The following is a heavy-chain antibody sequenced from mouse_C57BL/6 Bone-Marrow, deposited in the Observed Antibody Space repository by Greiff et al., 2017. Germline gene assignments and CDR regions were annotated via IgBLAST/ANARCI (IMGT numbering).Heavy chain of an antibody. CDR3: ARQAAAMDD. V-gene: IGHV1-81*01. J-gene: IGHJ4*01. CDR2: IYPRSGNT. CDR1: GYTFTSYG. D-gene: IGHD3-2*02. Sequence: QVQLQQSGAELARPGASVKLSCKASGYTFTSYGISWVKQRTGQGLEWIGEIYPRSGNTYSNEKIKGKATLTAATYYRTAYLEMRSLTSEDSAFYFCARQAAAMDDWGQGTSVTVSS.